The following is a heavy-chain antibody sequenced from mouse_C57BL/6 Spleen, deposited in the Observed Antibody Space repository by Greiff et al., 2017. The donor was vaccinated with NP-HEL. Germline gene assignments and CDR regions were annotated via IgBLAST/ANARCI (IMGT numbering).Heavy chain of an antibody. D-gene: IGHD1-1*01. CDR1: GFSLTSYG. J-gene: IGHJ1*03. CDR2: IWSGGST. V-gene: IGHV2-2*01. Sequence: VQRVESGPGLVQPSQSLSITCTVSGFSLTSYGVHWVRQSPGKGLEWLGVIWSGGSTDYNAAFISRLSISKDNSKSQVFFKMNSLQADDTAIYYCARKAYYYGSSYGYFDVWGTGTTVTVSS. CDR3: ARKAYYYGSSYGYFDV.